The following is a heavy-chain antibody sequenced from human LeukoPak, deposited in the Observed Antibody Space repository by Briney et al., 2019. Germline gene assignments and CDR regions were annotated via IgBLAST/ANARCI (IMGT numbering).Heavy chain of an antibody. CDR3: ARHAGLYYYGSGSYYPDY. J-gene: IGHJ4*02. CDR1: GYSFTTYW. Sequence: GESLKISCKGSGYSFTTYWIAWVRQMPGKGLEWMGIIYPGDSDTRYSPSFQGQVTISADKSISTAYLQWSSLKASDTAMYYCARHAGLYYYGSGSYYPDYWGQGTLVTVSS. CDR2: IYPGDSDT. D-gene: IGHD3-10*01. V-gene: IGHV5-51*01.